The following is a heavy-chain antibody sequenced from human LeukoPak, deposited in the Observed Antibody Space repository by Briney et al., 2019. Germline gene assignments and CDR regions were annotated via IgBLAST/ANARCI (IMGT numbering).Heavy chain of an antibody. CDR2: IRYDGSNK. V-gene: IGHV3-30*02. D-gene: IGHD3-3*01. CDR1: GFTFSSYG. J-gene: IGHJ3*02. Sequence: PGGSLRLSCAASGFTFSSYGMHWVRQAPGKGLEWVAFIRYDGSNKYYADSVKGRFTISRDNSKNTLYLQMNSLRAEDTAVYYCAKDLGVGPPHHDAFDIWGQGTMVTVSS. CDR3: AKDLGVGPPHHDAFDI.